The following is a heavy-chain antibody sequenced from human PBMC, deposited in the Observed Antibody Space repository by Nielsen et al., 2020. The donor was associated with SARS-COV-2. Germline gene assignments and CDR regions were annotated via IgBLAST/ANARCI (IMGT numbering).Heavy chain of an antibody. CDR1: GYTFTSYG. J-gene: IGHJ6*02. CDR2: ISAYNGNT. D-gene: IGHD5-18*01. V-gene: IGHV1-18*01. Sequence: ASVTVSCKASGYTFTSYGISWVRQAPGQGLEWMGWISAYNGNTNYAQKLQGRVTMTTDTSTSTAYMELRSLRSDDTAVYYCARCHYSYGPYYYYGMDVWGQGTTVTVSS. CDR3: ARCHYSYGPYYYYGMDV.